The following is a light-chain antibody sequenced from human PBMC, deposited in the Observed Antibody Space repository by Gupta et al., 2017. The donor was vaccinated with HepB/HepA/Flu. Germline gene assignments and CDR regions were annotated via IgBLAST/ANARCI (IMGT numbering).Light chain of an antibody. CDR3: CHRSDWPPT. CDR1: QSVSSY. CDR2: DAS. V-gene: IGKV3-11*01. Sequence: EIVLTQSPATLSLSPGERATLSCRASQSVSSYLAWYQQKPGQAPRPLIYDASNSFTEIRASISGRRXATXFTLTIXTRVPPDFAVTYFCHRSDWPPTFGXGTKVEIK. J-gene: IGKJ4*01.